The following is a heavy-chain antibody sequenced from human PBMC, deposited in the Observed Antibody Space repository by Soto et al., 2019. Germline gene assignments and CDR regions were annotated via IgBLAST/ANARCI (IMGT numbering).Heavy chain of an antibody. CDR1: WGTFGGYG. V-gene: IGHV3-23*01. CDR2: ISGSGGST. J-gene: IGHJ5*02. Sequence: RLCWGAVWGTFGGYGGRWVRKDQVKGLEWVSAISGSGGSTSYADPGKVRFTISRDNSKNTLYLQMNSLRAEDTAVYFCAKDPHSNGVSWLDPWGQATLVTLSS. CDR3: AKDPHSNGVSWLDP. D-gene: IGHD5-18*01.